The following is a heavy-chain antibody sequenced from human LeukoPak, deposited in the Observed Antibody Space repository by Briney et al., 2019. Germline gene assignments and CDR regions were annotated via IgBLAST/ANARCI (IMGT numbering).Heavy chain of an antibody. CDR3: TKSAIYGSGSFYYMDV. J-gene: IGHJ6*03. D-gene: IGHD3-10*01. Sequence: PGGSLRLSCAASGFTFSSYGMHWVRQAPGKGLEWVAFIRYDGSNKYYADSVKGRFTISRDNSKKTLYLQMNSLRAEDTAVYYCTKSAIYGSGSFYYMDVWGKGTTVTVSS. CDR1: GFTFSSYG. CDR2: IRYDGSNK. V-gene: IGHV3-30*02.